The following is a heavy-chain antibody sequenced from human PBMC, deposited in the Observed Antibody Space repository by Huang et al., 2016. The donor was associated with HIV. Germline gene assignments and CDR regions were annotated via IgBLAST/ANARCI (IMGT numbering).Heavy chain of an antibody. D-gene: IGHD1-26*01. CDR3: ARRWDWAAFDI. V-gene: IGHV3-53*01. CDR2: IDDDGST. CDR1: GFTVSTNY. Sequence: EVQLVESGGGLIQPGGSLRLSCAASGFTVSTNYMTWVRQAPGKGLEWVSIIDDDGSTFYTDSVRGRFTISRDNSNNTLYLQMNSLRPEDTAVYYCARRWDWAAFDIWGQGTMVTVCS. J-gene: IGHJ3*02.